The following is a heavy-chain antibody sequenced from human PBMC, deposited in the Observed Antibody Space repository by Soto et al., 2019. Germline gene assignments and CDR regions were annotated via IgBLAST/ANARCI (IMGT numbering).Heavy chain of an antibody. V-gene: IGHV3-23*01. CDR3: AGGDPARREVLVRLLNEYFQH. CDR1: GFTFSSYA. CDR2: ISGSGGST. D-gene: IGHD2-21*02. J-gene: IGHJ1*01. Sequence: EVQLLESGGGLVQPGGSLRLSCAASGFTFSSYAMSWVRQAPGKGLEWVSAISGSGGSTYYADSVKGRFTISRDNSKNTLYLQMHCLRAEDTAVYYCAGGDPARREVLVRLLNEYFQHWGQGTLVTVSS.